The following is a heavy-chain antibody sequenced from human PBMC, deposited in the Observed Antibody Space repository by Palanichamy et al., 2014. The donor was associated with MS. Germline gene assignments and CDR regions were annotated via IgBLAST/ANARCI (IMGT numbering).Heavy chain of an antibody. J-gene: IGHJ6*02. V-gene: IGHV4-39*01. CDR2: IYYSEST. CDR3: VRLRNSSSYLPVVGYYYYGMDV. CDR1: GSISSSSYY. Sequence: LQLQESGPGLVKPSGDPVPHPHCLCGSISSSSYYWGWIRQPPGKGLEWIGSIYYSESTYYNPSLKSRVTISADTSKNQFSLKLTSVTAADTAVYYCVRLRNSSSYLPVVGYYYYGMDVWGQGTTVTVSS. D-gene: IGHD3-22*01.